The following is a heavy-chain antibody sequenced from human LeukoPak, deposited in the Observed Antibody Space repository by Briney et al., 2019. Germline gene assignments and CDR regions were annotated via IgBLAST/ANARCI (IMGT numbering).Heavy chain of an antibody. Sequence: GESLRLSCAASGFTFSSYSMNWVRQAPGKGLEWVSSISSSSSYIYYADSVKGRFTISRDNAKNTLYLQMNSLRAEDTAVYYCAKDSKIVGATFRSYHYMDVWGKGTAVTVSS. CDR1: GFTFSSYS. CDR2: ISSSSSYI. D-gene: IGHD1-26*01. V-gene: IGHV3-21*04. J-gene: IGHJ6*03. CDR3: AKDSKIVGATFRSYHYMDV.